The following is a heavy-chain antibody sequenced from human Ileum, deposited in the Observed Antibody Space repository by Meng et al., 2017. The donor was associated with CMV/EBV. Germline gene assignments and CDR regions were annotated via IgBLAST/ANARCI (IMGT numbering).Heavy chain of an antibody. V-gene: IGHV4-39*07. CDR1: GASITSKTSY. D-gene: IGHD2-2*01. J-gene: IGHJ4*02. CDR2: IYSSGST. CDR3: AKTLPADYFDF. Sequence: CSFSGASITSKTSYWGWIRQPPGEGLEWIASIYSSGSTYYNPSLKSRVTISLDTSKKQLSLKLSSVTAADTAVYYCAKTLPADYFDFWGQGSLVTVSS.